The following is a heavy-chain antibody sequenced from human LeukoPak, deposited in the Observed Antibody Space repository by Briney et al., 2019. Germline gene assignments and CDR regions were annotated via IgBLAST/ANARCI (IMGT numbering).Heavy chain of an antibody. CDR1: GFTFSSYS. J-gene: IGHJ3*02. D-gene: IGHD4-17*01. CDR3: ARNGDYDAFDI. V-gene: IGHV3-21*01. Sequence: PGGSLRLSCAASGFTFSSYSMNWVRQAPGKGLEWVSSISSSSYIYYADSVKGRFTISRDNAKNSLYLQMNSLRAEDTAVYYCARNGDYDAFDIWGQGTMVTVSS. CDR2: ISSSSYI.